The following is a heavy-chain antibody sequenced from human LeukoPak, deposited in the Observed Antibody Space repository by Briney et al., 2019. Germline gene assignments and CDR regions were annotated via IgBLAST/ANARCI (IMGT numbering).Heavy chain of an antibody. Sequence: HPGGSLRLSCAAPGFTFSDYAMTWVRQAPGKGLEWVSSIDNNDDNTYYADSVKGRFTISRDNSENTLSLQMSSLSAEDTAIYYCAKRRRAEAGPEDYWGQGTLVTVSS. CDR1: GFTFSDYA. D-gene: IGHD6-19*01. J-gene: IGHJ4*02. CDR2: IDNNDDNT. CDR3: AKRRRAEAGPEDY. V-gene: IGHV3-23*01.